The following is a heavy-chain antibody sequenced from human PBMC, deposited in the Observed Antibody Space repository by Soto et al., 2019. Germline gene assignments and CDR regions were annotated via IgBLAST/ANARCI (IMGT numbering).Heavy chain of an antibody. V-gene: IGHV1-69*13. CDR2: IIPIFGTA. CDR3: AGPGGYDGGGTANYSYYGMEG. CDR1: GGTFSSYA. D-gene: IGHD5-12*01. Sequence: SVKVSCKASGGTFSSYAISWVRQAPGQGLEWMGGIIPIFGTANYAQKFQGRVTITADESTSTAYMELSSLRSEDTAVYYCAGPGGYDGGGTANYSYYGMEGWGKGTRFT. J-gene: IGHJ6*04.